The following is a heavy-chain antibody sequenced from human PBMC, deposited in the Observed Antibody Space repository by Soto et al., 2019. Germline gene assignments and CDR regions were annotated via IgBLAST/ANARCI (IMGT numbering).Heavy chain of an antibody. J-gene: IGHJ3*02. V-gene: IGHV3-30*03. CDR2: ISYDGSNK. CDR3: ARSGNPGAFDI. CDR1: GFTFSSYG. Sequence: GGSLRLSCGASGFTFSSYGMHWGRQAPGKGLEWVAVISYDGSNKYSADSVKGRFTISRDYSKNTLYLQMNSLRAEDTAVYYCARSGNPGAFDIWGQGTMVTVSS. D-gene: IGHD1-26*01.